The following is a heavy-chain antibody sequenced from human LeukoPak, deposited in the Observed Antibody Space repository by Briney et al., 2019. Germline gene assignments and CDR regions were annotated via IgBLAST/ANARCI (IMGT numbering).Heavy chain of an antibody. J-gene: IGHJ5*02. CDR2: MNPNSGNT. CDR1: GHTFTSYD. CDR3: ARGSSYSYYMAWFDP. V-gene: IGHV1-8*01. Sequence: ASVKVSCKASGHTFTSYDINWAQHATRQGREYMAWMNPNSGNTGYAQKFQGRVTITRNISISTAYIEVGSLRSEDTAVDYCARGSSYSYYMAWFDPWGQGTLVTVSS. D-gene: IGHD3-10*01.